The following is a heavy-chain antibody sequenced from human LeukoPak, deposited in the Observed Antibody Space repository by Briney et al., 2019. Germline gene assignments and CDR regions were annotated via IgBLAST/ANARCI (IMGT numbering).Heavy chain of an antibody. Sequence: GGSLRLSCEVSGFTFRRYWMHWVRQVPGKGQLWVARTNTAGTITTYADSVQGRFTMSRDNGQEKLFLQLTSLRVEDTAVYFCVREAMFERSLDRWGQGTLVTVSS. V-gene: IGHV3-74*01. CDR2: TNTAGTIT. D-gene: IGHD1-14*01. CDR3: VREAMFERSLDR. J-gene: IGHJ4*02. CDR1: GFTFRRYW.